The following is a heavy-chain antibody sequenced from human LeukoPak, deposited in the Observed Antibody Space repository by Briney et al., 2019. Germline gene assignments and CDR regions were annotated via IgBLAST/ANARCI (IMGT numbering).Heavy chain of an antibody. D-gene: IGHD5-12*01. Sequence: SQTLSLTCATSGDTVSSNSVAWNWIRQSPSRGLEWLGRTYYRSKWYSDYEVSVKSRITINPDTSKNQFSLKLNSVTPEDAAVYYCARDDKGSGYYSDWGQGTLVTVSS. CDR3: ARDDKGSGYYSD. CDR2: TYYRSKWYS. J-gene: IGHJ4*02. V-gene: IGHV6-1*01. CDR1: GDTVSSNSVA.